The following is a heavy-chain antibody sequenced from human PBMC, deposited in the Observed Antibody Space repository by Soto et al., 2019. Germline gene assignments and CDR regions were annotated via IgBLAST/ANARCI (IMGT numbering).Heavy chain of an antibody. D-gene: IGHD2-21*02. CDR3: ATIFGGDPDVNWFDP. CDR1: GYTLTELS. Sequence: ASVKVSCKVSGYTLTELSMHWVRQAPGKGLEWMGGFDPEDGETIYAQKFQGRVTMTEDTSTDTAYMELGSLRSEDTAVYYCATIFGGDPDVNWFDPWGQGTLVTVSS. V-gene: IGHV1-24*01. J-gene: IGHJ5*02. CDR2: FDPEDGET.